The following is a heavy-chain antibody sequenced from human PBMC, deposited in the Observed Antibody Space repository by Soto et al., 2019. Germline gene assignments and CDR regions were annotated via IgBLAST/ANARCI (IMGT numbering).Heavy chain of an antibody. Sequence: GASVKVSCKASGGTFSSYAISWVRQAPGQGLEWMGGIIPIFGTANYAQKFQGRVTITADESTSTAYMELSSLRSEDTAVYYCARDNCKPRGLDAFDIWGQGTMVTVSS. CDR3: ARDNCKPRGLDAFDI. CDR2: IIPIFGTA. V-gene: IGHV1-69*13. D-gene: IGHD1-20*01. CDR1: GGTFSSYA. J-gene: IGHJ3*02.